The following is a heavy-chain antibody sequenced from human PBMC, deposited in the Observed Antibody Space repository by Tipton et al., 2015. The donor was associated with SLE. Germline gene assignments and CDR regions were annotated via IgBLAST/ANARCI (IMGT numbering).Heavy chain of an antibody. CDR1: GFTFSSYA. V-gene: IGHV3-23*01. J-gene: IGHJ4*02. Sequence: SLRLSCAASGFTFSSYAMSWVRQAPGKGLEWVSAISGSGGSTYYADSVKGRFTIPRDHSKNTLYLQMNSLRAEDTAVYYCAKMSGSDLDYWGQGTLVTVSS. CDR3: AKMSGSDLDY. D-gene: IGHD1-26*01. CDR2: ISGSGGST.